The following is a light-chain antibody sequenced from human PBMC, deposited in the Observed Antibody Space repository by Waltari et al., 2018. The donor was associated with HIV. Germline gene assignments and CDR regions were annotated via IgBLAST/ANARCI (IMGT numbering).Light chain of an antibody. CDR1: QSVSSNY. V-gene: IGKV3-20*01. J-gene: IGKJ3*01. CDR2: AAS. Sequence: EIVLTQSPDTLSLSPGARATLPCRSSQSVSSNYLAWYQQKPGQAPRLLIYAASRRATGIPDRFSGSGAGTDFTLTINRLEPEDFAVYYCQQYGTSPFTFGPGTKVDIK. CDR3: QQYGTSPFT.